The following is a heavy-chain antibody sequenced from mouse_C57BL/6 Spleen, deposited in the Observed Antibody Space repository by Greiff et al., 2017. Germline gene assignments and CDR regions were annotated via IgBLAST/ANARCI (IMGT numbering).Heavy chain of an antibody. CDR2: IDPSDSYT. J-gene: IGHJ2*01. Sequence: QVQLQQPGAELVMPGASVKLSCKASGYTFTSYWMHWVKQRPGQGLEWIGEIDPSDSYTNYNQKFKGKSTLTVDKSSSTAYMQLSSLTSEDSAVYYCARGYYSIYFDYWGQGTTLTVSS. CDR1: GYTFTSYW. D-gene: IGHD2-5*01. CDR3: ARGYYSIYFDY. V-gene: IGHV1-69*01.